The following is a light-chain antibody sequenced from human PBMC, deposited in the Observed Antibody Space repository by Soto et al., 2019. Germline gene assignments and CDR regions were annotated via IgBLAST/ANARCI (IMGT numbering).Light chain of an antibody. J-gene: IGLJ2*01. CDR3: GTWDSSLSAGV. CDR2: DSN. Sequence: QSVLTQPPSVSAAPGQKVTISCYGSSSNIGNNYVSWYQHLPGTAPKLLIYDSNKRPSGIPDRFSGSKSGTSATLGITGLQTGDEADYYCGTWDSSLSAGVFGGGTKLTVL. CDR1: SSNIGNNY. V-gene: IGLV1-51*01.